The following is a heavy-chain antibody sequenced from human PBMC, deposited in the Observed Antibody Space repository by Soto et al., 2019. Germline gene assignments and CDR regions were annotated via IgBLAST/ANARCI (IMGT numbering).Heavy chain of an antibody. CDR1: GGSISSGGYS. V-gene: IGHV4-30-2*01. CDR3: ARDRGYGDYPFYYGMDV. Sequence: QLQLQESGSGLVKPSQTLSLTCAVSGGSISSGGYSWSWIRQPPGKGLEWIGYIYHSGSTYYNPSFKSRFTISGDRSKNQFWLKLSSVTAAETAVDYCARDRGYGDYPFYYGMDVWVQGTTVTVSS. D-gene: IGHD4-17*01. J-gene: IGHJ6*02. CDR2: IYHSGST.